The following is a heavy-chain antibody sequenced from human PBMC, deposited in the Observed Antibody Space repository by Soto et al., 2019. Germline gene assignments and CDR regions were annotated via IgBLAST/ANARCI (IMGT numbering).Heavy chain of an antibody. CDR2: IYRDDDK. J-gene: IGHJ6*02. CDR1: AFSLSTSGVV. D-gene: IGHD2-21*02. CDR3: AHSRKAVAYWGVDCYSAPNYYYYYGMDV. Sequence: QITLKESGPTLVKPTQTLTLTSTFSAFSLSTSGVVVGCFRQPPGKALKWVALIYRDDDKRDSPSLKSRLTSTQDTSRYQVVLTMTNMDPLDTATYYCAHSRKAVAYWGVDCYSAPNYYYYYGMDVWGQGTTVTVSS. V-gene: IGHV2-5*02.